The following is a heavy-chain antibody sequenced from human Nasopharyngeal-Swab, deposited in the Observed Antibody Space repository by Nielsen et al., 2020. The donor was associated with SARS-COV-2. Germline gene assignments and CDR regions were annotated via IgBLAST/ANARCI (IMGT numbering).Heavy chain of an antibody. V-gene: IGHV5-10-1*01. CDR2: IDPSDSYT. Sequence: VCQAPGKGLEWMGRIDPSDSYTNYSPSFQGHVTISADKSISTAYLQWSSLKASDTAMYYCARQGGENGYNWNSDYYYYGMDVWGQGTTVTVSS. J-gene: IGHJ6*02. D-gene: IGHD1-7*01. CDR3: ARQGGENGYNWNSDYYYYGMDV.